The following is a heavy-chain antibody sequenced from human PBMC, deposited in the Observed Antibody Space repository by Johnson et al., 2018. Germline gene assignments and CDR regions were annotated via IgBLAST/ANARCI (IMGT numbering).Heavy chain of an antibody. CDR1: GFTFSSYG. CDR2: IWYDGSNK. J-gene: IGHJ3*02. D-gene: IGHD6-19*01. CDR3: AKDKGSSGRDAFDI. Sequence: QVQLVQSGGGVVQPGRSLRLSCAASGFTFSSYGMHWVRQAPGKGLEWVAVIWYDGSNKYYADSVKGRFTISRDNSKNTLYLQMNSLRAEDTALYYCAKDKGSSGRDAFDIWGQGTMVTVSS. V-gene: IGHV3-33*06.